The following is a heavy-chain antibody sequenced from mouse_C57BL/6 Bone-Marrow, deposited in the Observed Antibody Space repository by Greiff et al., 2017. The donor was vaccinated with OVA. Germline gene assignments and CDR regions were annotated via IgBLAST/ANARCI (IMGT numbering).Heavy chain of an antibody. J-gene: IGHJ3*01. V-gene: IGHV5-4*01. CDR1: GFTFSSYA. D-gene: IGHD2-4*01. Sequence: EVQLVASGGGLVKPGGSLKLSCAASGFTFSSYAMSWVRQTPEKRLEWVATISDGGSYTYYPDNVKGRFTISRDNAKNNLYLQMSHLKSEDTAMYYCARESPIYYDYDRAYWGQGTLVTVSA. CDR3: ARESPIYYDYDRAY. CDR2: ISDGGSYT.